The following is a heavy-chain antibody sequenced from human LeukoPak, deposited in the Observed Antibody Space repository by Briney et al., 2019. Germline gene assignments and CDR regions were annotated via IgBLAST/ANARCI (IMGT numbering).Heavy chain of an antibody. CDR2: ISGSGGST. CDR3: AKDPAAAGTTMFDP. V-gene: IGHV3-23*01. D-gene: IGHD6-13*01. Sequence: GGTLRLSRAASGFTFSSYAMSWVRQAPGKGLEWVSAISGSGGSTYYADSVKGRFTISRDNSKNTLYLQMNSLRAEDTAVYYCAKDPAAAGTTMFDPWGQGTLVTVSS. J-gene: IGHJ5*02. CDR1: GFTFSSYA.